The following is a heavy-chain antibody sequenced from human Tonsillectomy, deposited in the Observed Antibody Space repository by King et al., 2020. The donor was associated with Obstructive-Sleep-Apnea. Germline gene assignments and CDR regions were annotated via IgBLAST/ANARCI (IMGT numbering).Heavy chain of an antibody. V-gene: IGHV4-59*08. J-gene: IGHJ4*02. CDR1: GGSISSYF. CDR2: FAYSGTT. D-gene: IGHD1-7*01. Sequence: QLQESGPGLVKPSETLSLTCKVSGGSISSYFWSWIRQPPGKGLEWIGDFAYSGTTNYNQILKSLATISVDTSKNQSSLKLSSVTAADTAVYSCATHELELRPFDYWGQGALVTVSS. CDR3: ATHELELRPFDY.